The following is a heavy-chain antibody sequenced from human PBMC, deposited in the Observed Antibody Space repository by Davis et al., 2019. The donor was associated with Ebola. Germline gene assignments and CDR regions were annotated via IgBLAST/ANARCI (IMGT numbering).Heavy chain of an antibody. CDR2: INHSGST. CDR3: ASPYRGY. V-gene: IGHV4-34*01. J-gene: IGHJ4*02. Sequence: MPSETLSLTCAVYGGSFSGYYWSWIRQPPGKGLEWIGEINHSGSTNYNPSLKSRVTISVDTSKNQFSLKLSSVTAADTAMYYCASPYRGYWGQGTLVTVSS. D-gene: IGHD2-2*02. CDR1: GGSFSGYY.